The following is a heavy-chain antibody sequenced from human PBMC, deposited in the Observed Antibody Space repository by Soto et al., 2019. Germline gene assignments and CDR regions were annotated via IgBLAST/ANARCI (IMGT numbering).Heavy chain of an antibody. CDR1: GFTVSINY. CDR2: IYSAGHT. CDR3: ARGAGMIIVDY. J-gene: IGHJ4*02. V-gene: IGHV3-53*01. D-gene: IGHD1-26*01. Sequence: HPGGSLRLSCAASGFTVSINYMTWFRQAPGKGLEWVSIIYSAGHTYYADSVKGRFTISRDNSKNTLYLQMNSLRAEDTAVYYCARGAGMIIVDYWGQGTLVTVSS.